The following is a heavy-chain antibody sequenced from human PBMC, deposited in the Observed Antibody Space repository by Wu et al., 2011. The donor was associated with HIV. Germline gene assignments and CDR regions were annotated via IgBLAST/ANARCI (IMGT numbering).Heavy chain of an antibody. J-gene: IGHJ4*02. CDR1: GYTFTSFD. V-gene: IGHV1-8*03. CDR3: ARGENSSSWFQPEYYFDY. D-gene: IGHD6-13*01. CDR2: MNPNSGNT. Sequence: QVQLVQSGAEVKRPGASVKVSCKASGYTFTSFDINWVRQATGQGLEWMGWMNPNSGNTGFAQKFQGRVTITRNTSINTAYMELSSLRSEDTAIYYCARGENSSSWFQPEYYFDYWAREPWSPSPQ.